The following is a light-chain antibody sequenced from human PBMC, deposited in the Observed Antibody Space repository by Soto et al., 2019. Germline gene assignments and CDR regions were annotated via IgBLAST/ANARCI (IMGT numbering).Light chain of an antibody. V-gene: IGLV2-14*01. CDR2: EVS. Sequence: QSALTQPASVSGSPGQSITISCTGNSSDIGGYKYVSWYQQHPGKAPKVIIYEVSIRPSGISNRFSGSKSGNTASLTISGLQAEDEADYYCSSYTSSTTSVFGGGTKLTVL. CDR3: SSYTSSTTSV. J-gene: IGLJ3*02. CDR1: SSDIGGYKY.